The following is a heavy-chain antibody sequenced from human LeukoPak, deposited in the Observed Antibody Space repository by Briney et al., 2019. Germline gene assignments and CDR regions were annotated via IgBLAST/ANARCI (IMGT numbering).Heavy chain of an antibody. D-gene: IGHD3-22*01. Sequence: GGSLRLSCAASGFNFDDYAMSWVRQAPGKGLEWVSGITWNSGSIGYADSVKGRFTISRDNAKNSLYLQMTSLRTEDTALYYCAKSTRSDYYAYFDYWGRGILVTVSS. J-gene: IGHJ4*02. CDR3: AKSTRSDYYAYFDY. CDR1: GFNFDDYA. CDR2: ITWNSGSI. V-gene: IGHV3-9*01.